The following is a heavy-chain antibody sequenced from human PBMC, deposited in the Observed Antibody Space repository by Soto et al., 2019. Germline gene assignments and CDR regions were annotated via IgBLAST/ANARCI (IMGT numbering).Heavy chain of an antibody. J-gene: IGHJ3*02. Sequence: GGSLRLSCAASGFTFSSYGMHWVRQAPGKGLEWVAVISYDGSNKYYADSVKGRFTISRDNSKNTLYLQMNSLRAEDTAVYYCAKVPGYCSSTSCHHHAFDIWGQGTMVTVSS. CDR1: GFTFSSYG. D-gene: IGHD2-2*03. CDR3: AKVPGYCSSTSCHHHAFDI. CDR2: ISYDGSNK. V-gene: IGHV3-30*18.